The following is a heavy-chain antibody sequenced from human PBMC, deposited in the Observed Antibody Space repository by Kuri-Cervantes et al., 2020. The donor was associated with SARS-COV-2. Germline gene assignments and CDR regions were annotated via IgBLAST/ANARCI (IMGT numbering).Heavy chain of an antibody. CDR3: ARETYAGYYGSGSYYNSHWFDP. V-gene: IGHV4-30-4*01. J-gene: IGHJ5*02. D-gene: IGHD3-10*01. CDR1: GGSISSGDYY. CDR2: IYYSGST. Sequence: SETLSLTCTVSGGSISSGDYYWSWIRQPPGKGLEWIGYIYYSGSTYYNPSLKSRVTISVDTSKNQFSLKLSSVTAADTAVYYCARETYAGYYGSGSYYNSHWFDPWGQGTLVTVSS.